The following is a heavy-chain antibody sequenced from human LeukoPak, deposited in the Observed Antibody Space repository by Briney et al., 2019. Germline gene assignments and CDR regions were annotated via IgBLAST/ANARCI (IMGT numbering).Heavy chain of an antibody. J-gene: IGHJ3*02. D-gene: IGHD2-2*01. V-gene: IGHV3-30-3*01. Sequence: TGGSLRLSCAASGFTFSSYAMHWVRQAPGKGLEWVAVISYDGSNKYYADSVKGRFTISRDNSKNTLYLQMNSLRAGDTAVYYCARGAIIFVVVPAADAFDIWGQGTMVTVSS. CDR3: ARGAIIFVVVPAADAFDI. CDR2: ISYDGSNK. CDR1: GFTFSSYA.